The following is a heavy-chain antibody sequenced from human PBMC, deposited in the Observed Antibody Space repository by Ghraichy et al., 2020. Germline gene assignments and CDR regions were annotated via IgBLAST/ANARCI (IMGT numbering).Heavy chain of an antibody. D-gene: IGHD6-6*01. CDR3: ARGGRSSSSGRIFVY. Sequence: SVKVSCKVSGGTLNTNGLGWIRQAPGQGLEWMGQIIPPHGSTNYAQKFQDRLSITADESTSTAYMELSSLRSEDTAVYYCARGGRSSSSGRIFVYWGQGTLVTVSS. J-gene: IGHJ4*02. CDR1: GGTLNTNG. CDR2: IIPPHGST. V-gene: IGHV1-69*11.